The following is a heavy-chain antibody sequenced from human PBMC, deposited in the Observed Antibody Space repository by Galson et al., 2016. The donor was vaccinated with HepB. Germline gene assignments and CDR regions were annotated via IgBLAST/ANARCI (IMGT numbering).Heavy chain of an antibody. J-gene: IGHJ4*02. V-gene: IGHV3-15*01. D-gene: IGHD6-13*01. CDR1: GFTVTNAW. CDR3: TPVGIALPNTDH. Sequence: SLRLSCAASGFTVTNAWMSWVRQAPGKGLEWVGRIRSKTDGGTTDYGAPVKGRITISRDDSKNTLYLQINNLKTEDTAVYYCTPVGIALPNTDHWGQGTVVAVSS. CDR2: IRSKTDGGTT.